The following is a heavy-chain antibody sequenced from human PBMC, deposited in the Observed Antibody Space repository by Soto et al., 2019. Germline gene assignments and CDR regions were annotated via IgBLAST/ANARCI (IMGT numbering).Heavy chain of an antibody. Sequence: QVQLVESGGGVVQPGGSLRLSCAASGFTFGRHGMHWVRQAPGKGLEWVAVIGSDGARDSYADSMKGRFSISRDNGQNTLYLQINSLRVEETAVYSCARDDDYPDNGLDYWGQGTRVPVSS. J-gene: IGHJ4*02. V-gene: IGHV3-33*01. D-gene: IGHD4-17*01. CDR1: GFTFGRHG. CDR3: ARDDDYPDNGLDY. CDR2: IGSDGARD.